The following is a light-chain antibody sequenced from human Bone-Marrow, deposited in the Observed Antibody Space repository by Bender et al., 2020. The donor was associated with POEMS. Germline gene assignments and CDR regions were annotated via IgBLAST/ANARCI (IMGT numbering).Light chain of an antibody. CDR1: SIGSET. Sequence: SYVLIQPPSVSVAPGQTATFTCGGNSIGSETVHWYQQKPGQAPVMVIYKDSERPSGIPGRFSGSSSGTTVTLTISGVQAEDEADYYCQLADSSGSHYVFGAGTKVTVL. J-gene: IGLJ1*01. V-gene: IGLV3-25*01. CDR2: KDS. CDR3: QLADSSGSHYV.